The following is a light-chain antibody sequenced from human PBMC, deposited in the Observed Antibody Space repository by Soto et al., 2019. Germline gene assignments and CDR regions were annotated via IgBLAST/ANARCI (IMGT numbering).Light chain of an antibody. J-gene: IGKJ4*01. Sequence: EVVMTQSPATLSVSPGERATLSCRASQSVGSNLAWYQQRPGQAPRLLIYGASTRATGIPARFSVSGSGTEFTLSISSLQSEDFAVYYCQQYNNWPFTLGGGTKVDI. CDR3: QQYNNWPFT. CDR1: QSVGSN. V-gene: IGKV3-15*01. CDR2: GAS.